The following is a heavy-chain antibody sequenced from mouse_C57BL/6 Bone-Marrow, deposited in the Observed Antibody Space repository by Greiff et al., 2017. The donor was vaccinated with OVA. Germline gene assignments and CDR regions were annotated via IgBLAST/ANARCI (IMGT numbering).Heavy chain of an antibody. Sequence: QVQLQQPGAELVMPGASVKLSCKASGYTFTSYWMHWVKQRPGQGLEWIGEIDPSDSYTNYNQKFKGKSTLTVDKSSSTAYMQLSSLTSEDSAVSYGARKGHYYGSSYRGYWYFDVWGTGTTVTVSS. D-gene: IGHD1-1*01. V-gene: IGHV1-69*01. CDR3: ARKGHYYGSSYRGYWYFDV. CDR1: GYTFTSYW. J-gene: IGHJ1*03. CDR2: IDPSDSYT.